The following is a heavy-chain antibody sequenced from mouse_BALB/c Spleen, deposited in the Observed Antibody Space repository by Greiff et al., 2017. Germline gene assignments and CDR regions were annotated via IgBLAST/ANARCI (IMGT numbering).Heavy chain of an antibody. V-gene: IGHV14-3*02. CDR3: ARQLGLAWFAY. CDR2: IDPANGNT. CDR1: GFNIKDTY. J-gene: IGHJ3*01. Sequence: EVKLEESGAELVKPGASVKLSCTASGFNIKDTYMHWVKQRPEQGLEWIGRIDPANGNTKYDPKFQGKATITADTSSNTAYLQLSSLTSEDTAVYYCARQLGLAWFAYWGQGTLVTVSA. D-gene: IGHD3-1*01.